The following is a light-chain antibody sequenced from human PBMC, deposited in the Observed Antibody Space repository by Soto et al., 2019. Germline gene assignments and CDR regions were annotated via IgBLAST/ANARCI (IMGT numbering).Light chain of an antibody. CDR3: SSYISSRTYV. CDR1: RSDVGGYNY. J-gene: IGLJ1*01. V-gene: IGLV2-14*01. CDR2: EVS. Sequence: QSVLTQPASVSGSPGQSITISCTGTRSDVGGYNYVSWYQQHPGKAPKVMIYEVSNRPSGVSNRFSGSKSGNTASLTISGLQAEDEADYYCSSYISSRTYVFGTGTKVTVL.